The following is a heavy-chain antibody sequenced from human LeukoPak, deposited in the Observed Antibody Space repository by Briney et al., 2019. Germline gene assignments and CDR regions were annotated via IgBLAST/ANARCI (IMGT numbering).Heavy chain of an antibody. D-gene: IGHD6-13*01. CDR1: GFTFSSYW. Sequence: PGGSLRLSCAASGFTFSSYWMSWVRQAPGKGLEWVANIKQDGSEKYYVDSVKGRFTISRDNAKNSLYLQMNSLRAEDTAVYYCARNIAAAGTYTDDYWGQGTLVTVSS. CDR2: IKQDGSEK. J-gene: IGHJ4*02. V-gene: IGHV3-7*01. CDR3: ARNIAAAGTYTDDY.